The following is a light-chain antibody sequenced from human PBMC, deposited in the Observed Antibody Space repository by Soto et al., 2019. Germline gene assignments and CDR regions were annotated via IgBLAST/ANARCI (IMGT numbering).Light chain of an antibody. V-gene: IGKV4-1*01. CDR1: QSLLHSNGYNY. CDR3: QQYYSTRT. CDR2: WAS. J-gene: IGKJ1*01. Sequence: DIVMTQSPLSLPVTPGEPASISCRSSQSLLHSNGYNYFDWYLQKPGQPPKLLIYWASTRESGVPDRFSGSGSGTDFTLTISSLQAEDVAVYYCQQYYSTRTFGQGTKVDIK.